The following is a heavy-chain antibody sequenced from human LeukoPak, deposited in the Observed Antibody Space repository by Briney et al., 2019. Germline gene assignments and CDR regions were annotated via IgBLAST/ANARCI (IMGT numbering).Heavy chain of an antibody. CDR2: IIPIFGTA. CDR3: ARVSSIFGDAIDY. CDR1: GGTFSSYA. V-gene: IGHV1-69*13. J-gene: IGHJ4*02. D-gene: IGHD3-3*01. Sequence: GASVKVSCKASGGTFSSYAISWVRQAPGQGLEWMGGIIPIFGTANYAQKFQGRVTITADESTSTAYMELSSLRSEDTAVYYCARVSSIFGDAIDYWGQGTLVTVSS.